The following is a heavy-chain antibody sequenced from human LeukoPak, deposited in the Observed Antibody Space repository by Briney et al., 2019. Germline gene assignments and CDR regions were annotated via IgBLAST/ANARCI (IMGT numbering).Heavy chain of an antibody. J-gene: IGHJ4*01. CDR1: GFTFNSYA. V-gene: IGHV3-30-3*01. Sequence: GGSLRLSCAASGFTFNSYAMHWVRQAPGKGLEWVAVISFDGSDQYYADSVKGRFTISRDNSNNTLCLEMNSLTSKDTAVYYCVKDRGYGFGPQIVGPPDFWGHGSLVTVSS. CDR2: ISFDGSDQ. CDR3: VKDRGYGFGPQIVGPPDF. D-gene: IGHD5-18*01.